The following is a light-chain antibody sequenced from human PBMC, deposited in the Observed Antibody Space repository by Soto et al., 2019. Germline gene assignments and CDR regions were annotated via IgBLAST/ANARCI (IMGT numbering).Light chain of an antibody. CDR1: QSVSGRY. V-gene: IGKV3-20*01. J-gene: IGKJ1*01. CDR2: GAS. Sequence: EIVLTQSPGTLSLSPGERATLSCRASQSVSGRYLAWYQQKPGQAPRPLIYGASSRASGIPDRFSGNGSGTDFTFTISRLEPEDFAVYYCQQYGSKPWTFGQGTKVDIK. CDR3: QQYGSKPWT.